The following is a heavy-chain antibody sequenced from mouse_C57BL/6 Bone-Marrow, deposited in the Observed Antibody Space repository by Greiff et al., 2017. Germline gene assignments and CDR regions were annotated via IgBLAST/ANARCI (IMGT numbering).Heavy chain of an antibody. Sequence: QVQLKQPGAELVKPGASVKMSCKASGYTFTSYWITWVKQRPGQGLEWIGGIYPGSGSTNYNEKFKGKATLTVDTSSSTTYMQLSSLTSEDAAVYYCARPYYSDYWSFDVWGTGTTVTVSS. J-gene: IGHJ1*03. CDR2: IYPGSGST. V-gene: IGHV1-55*01. CDR3: ARPYYSDYWSFDV. D-gene: IGHD2-12*01. CDR1: GYTFTSYW.